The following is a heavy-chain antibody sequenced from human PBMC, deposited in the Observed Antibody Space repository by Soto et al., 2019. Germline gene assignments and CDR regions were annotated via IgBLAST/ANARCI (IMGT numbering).Heavy chain of an antibody. CDR2: INPNSGGT. CDR3: ARKEINNLVGGVMDYNGMDV. V-gene: IGHV1-2*04. J-gene: IGHJ6*04. D-gene: IGHD3-16*01. CDR1: GYTFTGYY. Sequence: ASVKVSCKASGYTFTGYYMHWVRQAPGQGLEWMGWINPNSGGTNYAQKFQGWVTMTRDTSISTAYMELSRLRSDDTAVYYSARKEINNLVGGVMDYNGMDVWGKGTTVT.